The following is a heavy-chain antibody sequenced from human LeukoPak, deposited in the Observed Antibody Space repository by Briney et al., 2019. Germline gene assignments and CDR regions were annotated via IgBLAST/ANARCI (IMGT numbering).Heavy chain of an antibody. Sequence: PGGSLRLSCAASGFTFSSYVMNWVRQAPGKGLEWVSVISGGGGSTYYADSVKGRFTISRDNSKNTLYLQMNSLRAEDTAVYYCARGGGNSEFDYWGQGTLVTVSS. CDR1: GFTFSSYV. D-gene: IGHD4-23*01. J-gene: IGHJ4*02. CDR3: ARGGGNSEFDY. CDR2: ISGGGGST. V-gene: IGHV3-23*01.